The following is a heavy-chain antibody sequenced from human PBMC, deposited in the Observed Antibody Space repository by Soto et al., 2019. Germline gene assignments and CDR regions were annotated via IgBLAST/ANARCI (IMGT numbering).Heavy chain of an antibody. V-gene: IGHV1-24*01. J-gene: IGHJ4*02. CDR1: GYTLTELS. CDR2: FDPEDGET. D-gene: IGHD3-22*01. CDR3: ATYLPDYYDSSGWVFFDY. Sequence: ASVKVSCKVSGYTLTELSMHWVRQAPGKGLEWMGGFDPEDGETIYAQKFQGRVTMTEDTSTDTAYMELSSLRSEDTAVYYCATYLPDYYDSSGWVFFDYWGQGTLVTVSS.